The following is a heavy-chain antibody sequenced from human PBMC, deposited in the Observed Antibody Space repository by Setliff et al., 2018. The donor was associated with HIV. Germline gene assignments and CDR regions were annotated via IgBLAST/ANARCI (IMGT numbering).Heavy chain of an antibody. CDR1: GDSINTHY. CDR3: ARSTVGAGASFP. D-gene: IGHD1-26*01. Sequence: PSETLSLTCTVSGDSINTHYWSWIRQPPGKGLEWIGCISHSGNTNFNPSLNSRVTISLDTSKNRFSLRLTSLTAADTAIYYCARSTVGAGASFPWGRGILVTV. V-gene: IGHV4-59*11. J-gene: IGHJ5*02. CDR2: ISHSGNT.